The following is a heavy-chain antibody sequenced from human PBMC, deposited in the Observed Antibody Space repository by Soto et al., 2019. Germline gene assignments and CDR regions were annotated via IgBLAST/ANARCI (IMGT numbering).Heavy chain of an antibody. Sequence: QVQLQESGPGLVKPSETLSLTCTVSGGSISSYYWSWIRQPPGKGLEWIGYFYYSGSTNYNPSLKSRVTISVDTSKNQFSLKLSSVTTADTAFYYCASMSRFGCSTTSCYMYFHHWGQGTLVTVSS. CDR3: ASMSRFGCSTTSCYMYFHH. D-gene: IGHD2-2*02. V-gene: IGHV4-59*01. J-gene: IGHJ1*01. CDR2: FYYSGST. CDR1: GGSISSYY.